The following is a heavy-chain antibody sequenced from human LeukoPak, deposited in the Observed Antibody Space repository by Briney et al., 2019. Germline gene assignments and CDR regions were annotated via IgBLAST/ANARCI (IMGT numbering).Heavy chain of an antibody. CDR1: GFTFSSYA. V-gene: IGHV3-23*01. Sequence: GGSLRLSCAASGFTFSSYAMSWVRQAPGKGLEWVSAISGSGGSTYYADSVKGRFTISRDNSKNTLYLQMNSLRAEDTAVYYCARAQYCSGGSCYSVPYWYWGQGTLVTVSS. J-gene: IGHJ4*02. D-gene: IGHD2-15*01. CDR2: ISGSGGST. CDR3: ARAQYCSGGSCYSVPYWY.